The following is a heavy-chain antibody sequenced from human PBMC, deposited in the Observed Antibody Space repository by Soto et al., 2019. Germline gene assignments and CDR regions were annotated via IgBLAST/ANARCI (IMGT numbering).Heavy chain of an antibody. J-gene: IGHJ4*02. V-gene: IGHV4-39*01. Sequence: QLQLQESGPGLVKPSETLSLTCTVSGGSISSSSYYWGWIRQPPGKGLEWIGSIYSSGSNYYNPSLKSRVTIAVDTAKKQFSQKLSSVTAADTAVFYCARHRGYSNFDYWGQGTLVTVSS. CDR1: GGSISSSSYY. D-gene: IGHD4-4*01. CDR2: IYSSGSN. CDR3: ARHRGYSNFDY.